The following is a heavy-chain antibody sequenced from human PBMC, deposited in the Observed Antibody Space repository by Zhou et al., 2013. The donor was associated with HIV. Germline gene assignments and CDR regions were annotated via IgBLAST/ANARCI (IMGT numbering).Heavy chain of an antibody. J-gene: IGHJ3*01. CDR3: ARAPPPPNYSDGFVVGGSLDV. CDR2: INPTDDTT. Sequence: QVQLVQSGAEVKQPGASVKLSCKASGYTFTNHLLHWVRRAPGRGFEWMGRINPTDDTTAYVQTLQGRVTMTTDRFTSTAYLEMRRLRYDDTAVYFCARAPPPPNYSDGFVVGGSLDVWGRGQRSLSLQ. V-gene: IGHV1-46*01. CDR1: GYTFTNHL. D-gene: IGHD6-19*01.